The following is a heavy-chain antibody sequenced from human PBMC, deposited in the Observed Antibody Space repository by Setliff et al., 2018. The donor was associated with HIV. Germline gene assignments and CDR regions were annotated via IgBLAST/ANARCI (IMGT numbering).Heavy chain of an antibody. CDR1: GQFISDGYY. Sequence: LSLTCTVSGQFISDGYYWGWIRQPPGKGLEWIGSVYHSGKTYYNPSLKSRVTISVDTSKNQFSLKLSSVTAADTAVYYCAKGDSSGWYTDAFDIWGQGTMVTVSS. CDR3: AKGDSSGWYTDAFDI. J-gene: IGHJ3*02. V-gene: IGHV4-38-2*02. D-gene: IGHD6-19*01. CDR2: VYHSGKT.